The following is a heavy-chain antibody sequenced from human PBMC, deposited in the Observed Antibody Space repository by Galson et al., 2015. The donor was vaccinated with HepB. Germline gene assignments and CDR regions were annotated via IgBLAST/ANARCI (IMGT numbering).Heavy chain of an antibody. CDR3: ARGSVVVPAAMGGDYYYYGMDV. CDR1: GGTFSSYA. D-gene: IGHD2-2*01. Sequence: SVKVSCKASGGTFSSYAISWVRQAPGQGLEWMGGIIPIFGTANYAQKFQGRVTITADESTSTAYMELSSLRSEDTAVYYCARGSVVVPAAMGGDYYYYGMDVLRQGTTVTVS. V-gene: IGHV1-69*13. CDR2: IIPIFGTA. J-gene: IGHJ6*02.